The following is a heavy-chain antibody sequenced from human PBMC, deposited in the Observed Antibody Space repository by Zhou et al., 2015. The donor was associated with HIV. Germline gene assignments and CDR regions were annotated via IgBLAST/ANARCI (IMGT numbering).Heavy chain of an antibody. CDR1: GFTFSSYG. CDR3: ARDPDDSIGYYGPGGFDI. J-gene: IGHJ3*02. Sequence: QVQLVESGGGVVQPGRSLRLSCAASGFTFSSYGMHWVRQAPGKGLEWVAVIWYDGSQKYYADSVKGRFTISRDNSKNTLYLEMNSLRADDTAVYYCARDPDDSIGYYGPGGFDIWGQGTTVTVSS. D-gene: IGHD3-22*01. V-gene: IGHV3-33*01. CDR2: IWYDGSQK.